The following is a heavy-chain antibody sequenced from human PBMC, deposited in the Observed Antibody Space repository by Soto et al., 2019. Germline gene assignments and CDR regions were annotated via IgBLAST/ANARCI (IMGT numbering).Heavy chain of an antibody. CDR1: GLPFGDNW. Sequence: EVQLVESGGGLVQPGGSLRLSCAASGLPFGDNWMHWVRQAPGKGLVWVSRISNDGSDTTYADSVRGRFTVSIDNAKNTLYLQMNSLRAEDTAVYYCARDSYSSATHWGHGTLVTVSS. CDR3: ARDSYSSATH. V-gene: IGHV3-74*01. J-gene: IGHJ4*01. CDR2: ISNDGSDT. D-gene: IGHD4-4*01.